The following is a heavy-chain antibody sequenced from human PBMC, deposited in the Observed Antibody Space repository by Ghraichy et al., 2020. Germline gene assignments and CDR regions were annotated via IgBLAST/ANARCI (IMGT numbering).Heavy chain of an antibody. V-gene: IGHV4-39*01. CDR3: ASPPAYDSSGYYYFDY. D-gene: IGHD3-22*01. CDR2: IYYNGRT. CDR1: GGSISTSNYY. J-gene: IGHJ4*02. Sequence: SETLSLTCTVSGGSISTSNYYWGWIHQPPGKGLEWIGSIYYNGRTFYNPSLKSRVTISVDTSKNQFSLKLSSVTAADTAIYYCASPPAYDSSGYYYFDYWGQGSLVTVSS.